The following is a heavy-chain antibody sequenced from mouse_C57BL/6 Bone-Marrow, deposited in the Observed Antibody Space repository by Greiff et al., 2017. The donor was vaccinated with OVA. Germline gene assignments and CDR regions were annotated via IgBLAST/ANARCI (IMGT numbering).Heavy chain of an antibody. V-gene: IGHV5-12*01. J-gene: IGHJ4*01. CDR1: GFTFSGFY. CDR2: ISNGGGST. Sequence: EVKLMESGGGLVQPGGSLKLSCAASGFTFSGFYMYWIRQTPEKRLEWVAYISNGGGSTYYPDTVKGRFTISRDNAKNTLYLQMSRLKSEDTAMYYCARLDAMDYWGQGTSVTVSS. CDR3: ARLDAMDY.